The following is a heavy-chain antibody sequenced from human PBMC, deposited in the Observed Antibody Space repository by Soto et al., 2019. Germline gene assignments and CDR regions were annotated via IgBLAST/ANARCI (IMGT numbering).Heavy chain of an antibody. V-gene: IGHV1-18*01. D-gene: IGHD2-8*01. J-gene: IGHJ6*02. Sequence: ASVKVSCKASGFTFSNYGLNRVRQAPGQGLEWMGWVSANNGHTNYAQNLQGRVSMTTDTSTSTAYMELRGLTFDDTAVYYCARDIESVTAKHFFYYYAMDVWGQGTTVTVSS. CDR1: GFTFSNYG. CDR2: VSANNGHT. CDR3: ARDIESVTAKHFFYYYAMDV.